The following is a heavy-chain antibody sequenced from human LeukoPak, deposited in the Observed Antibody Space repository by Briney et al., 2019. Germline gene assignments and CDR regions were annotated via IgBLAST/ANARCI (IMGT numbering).Heavy chain of an antibody. CDR2: IYSGGST. D-gene: IGHD6-19*01. V-gene: IGHV3-66*01. CDR3: ARKFSSGWYDWDDY. Sequence: GGSLRLSCAASGFTVSSNYMSWVRQAPGQGLEWVSVIYSGGSTYYADSVKGRFTISRDNSKNTLYLQMNSLRAEDTAVYYCARKFSSGWYDWDDYWGQGTLVTVSS. CDR1: GFTVSSNY. J-gene: IGHJ4*02.